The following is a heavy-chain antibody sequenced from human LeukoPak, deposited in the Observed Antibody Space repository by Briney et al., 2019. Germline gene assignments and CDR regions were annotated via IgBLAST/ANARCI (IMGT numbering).Heavy chain of an antibody. CDR2: ISGSGGST. Sequence: GGSLRLSCAASGFTFSSYAMSWVRQAPGKGLEWVSAISGSGGSTYYADSVKGRFTISRDNSKNTLYLQVNSLRAEDTAAYYCAKDPGTYSGYDIELDYWGQGTLVTVSS. V-gene: IGHV3-23*01. CDR3: AKDPGTYSGYDIELDY. CDR1: GFTFSSYA. D-gene: IGHD5-12*01. J-gene: IGHJ4*02.